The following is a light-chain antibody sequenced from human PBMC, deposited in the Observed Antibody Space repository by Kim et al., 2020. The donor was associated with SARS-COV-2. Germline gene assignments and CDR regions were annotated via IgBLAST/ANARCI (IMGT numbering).Light chain of an antibody. J-gene: IGLJ2*01. Sequence: SYELTRPPSVSVSPGQTASITCSGDKLGDKFACWYQQKPGQSPVLVIYQDSKRPSGIPERFSGSNSGNTATLTISGTQAMDEADYYCQAWDSSTGVVFGGRTQRTVL. CDR2: QDS. CDR3: QAWDSSTGVV. V-gene: IGLV3-1*01. CDR1: KLGDKF.